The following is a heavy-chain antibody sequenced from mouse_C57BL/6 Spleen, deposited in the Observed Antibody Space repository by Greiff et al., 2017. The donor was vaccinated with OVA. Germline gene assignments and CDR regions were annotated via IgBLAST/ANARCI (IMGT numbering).Heavy chain of an antibody. CDR2: IDPSDSYT. D-gene: IGHD2-2*01. V-gene: IGHV1-50*01. Sequence: QVQLQQPGAELVKPGASVKLSCKASGYTFTSYWMQWVKQRPGQGLEWIGEIDPSDSYTNYNQKFKGKATLTVDTSSSTAYMQLSSLTSEDSAVYYCARSTMVTGGDYWGQGTTLTVSS. CDR1: GYTFTSYW. CDR3: ARSTMVTGGDY. J-gene: IGHJ2*01.